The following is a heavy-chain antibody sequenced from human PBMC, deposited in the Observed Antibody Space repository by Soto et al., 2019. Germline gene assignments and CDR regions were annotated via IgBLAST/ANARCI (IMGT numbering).Heavy chain of an antibody. CDR1: GFTFSSYA. J-gene: IGHJ4*02. V-gene: IGHV3-23*01. D-gene: IGHD6-19*01. CDR2: ISGSGGST. Sequence: EVQVLESGGGLVQPGGSLRLSCAASGFTFSSYAMNWVRQAPGKGLEWVSVISGSGGSTYYADSVKGRFTISRDNSKNTLYLQMNSLRAGDTAVYYCARRSSGWYFDYWGQGTRVTVSS. CDR3: ARRSSGWYFDY.